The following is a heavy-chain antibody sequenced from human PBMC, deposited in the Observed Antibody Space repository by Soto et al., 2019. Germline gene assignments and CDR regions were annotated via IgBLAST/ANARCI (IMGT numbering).Heavy chain of an antibody. Sequence: EVQLVESGGGLVQSGRSRRLSCVASGFRFDDFAMHWVRQAPGKGLKWVSSIDWNSGSTAYADSVKGRFTVFRDNARNSLDLQMNSLRVEDTALYYCVKGRGSYFVYFGLDVWGPGTTVTVSS. CDR3: VKGRGSYFVYFGLDV. J-gene: IGHJ6*02. CDR2: IDWNSGST. CDR1: GFRFDDFA. V-gene: IGHV3-9*01. D-gene: IGHD1-26*01.